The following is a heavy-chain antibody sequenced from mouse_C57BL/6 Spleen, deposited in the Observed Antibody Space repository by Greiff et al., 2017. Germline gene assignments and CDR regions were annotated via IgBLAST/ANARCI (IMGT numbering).Heavy chain of an antibody. J-gene: IGHJ4*01. CDR1: GYTFTSYW. Sequence: QVQLQQPGAELVRPGSSVKLSCKASGYTFTSYWMDWVKQRPGQGLEWIGNIYPSDSETHYNQKFKDKATLTVDKSSSTAYMQLSSLTSEDSAVYYCARGGHDGYYDYAMDDWGQGTSVTVSS. D-gene: IGHD2-3*01. CDR2: IYPSDSET. V-gene: IGHV1-61*01. CDR3: ARGGHDGYYDYAMDD.